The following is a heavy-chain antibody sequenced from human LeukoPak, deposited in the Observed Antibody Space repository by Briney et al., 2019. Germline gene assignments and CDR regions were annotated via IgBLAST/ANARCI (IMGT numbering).Heavy chain of an antibody. CDR1: GYTLTGYY. D-gene: IGHD6-19*01. CDR2: INPNSGGT. V-gene: IGHV1-2*04. Sequence: ASVKVSCKASGYTLTGYYMHWVRQAPGQGLEWMGWINPNSGGTNYAQKFQGWVTMTRDTSISTAYMELSRLRSDDTAVYYCARSGYSSGWYSSSLDYWGQGTLVTVSS. CDR3: ARSGYSSGWYSSSLDY. J-gene: IGHJ4*02.